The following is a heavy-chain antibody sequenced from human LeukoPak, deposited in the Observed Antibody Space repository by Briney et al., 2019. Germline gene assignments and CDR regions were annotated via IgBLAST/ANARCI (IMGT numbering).Heavy chain of an antibody. CDR2: ISGSGGST. J-gene: IGHJ4*02. CDR1: GFTFSSYA. Sequence: GGSLRLSCAAPGFTFSSYAMSWVRQAPGKGLEWVSAISGSGGSTYYADSVKGRFTISRDNSKNTLYLQMNSLRAEDTAVYYCAKDLREHGDPFDYWGQGTLVTVSS. V-gene: IGHV3-23*01. CDR3: AKDLREHGDPFDY. D-gene: IGHD4-17*01.